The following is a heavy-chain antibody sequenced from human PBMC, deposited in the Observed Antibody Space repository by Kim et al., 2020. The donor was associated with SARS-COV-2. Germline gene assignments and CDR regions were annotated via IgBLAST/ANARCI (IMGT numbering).Heavy chain of an antibody. Sequence: SETLSLTCAVYGGSFSGYYWSWIRQPPGKGLEWIGEINHSGSTNYNPSLKSRVTISVDTSKNQFSLKLSSVTAADTAVYYCARCVSYYYDSSGSHFDYWGQGTLVTVSS. J-gene: IGHJ4*02. CDR3: ARCVSYYYDSSGSHFDY. V-gene: IGHV4-34*01. CDR2: INHSGST. D-gene: IGHD3-22*01. CDR1: GGSFSGYY.